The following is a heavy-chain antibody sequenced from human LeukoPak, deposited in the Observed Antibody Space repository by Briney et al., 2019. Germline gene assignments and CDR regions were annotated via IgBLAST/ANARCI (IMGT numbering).Heavy chain of an antibody. CDR2: ISSGGSTI. Sequence: GGSLRLSCAASGFTFSDYYMSWIRQAPGKGLEWVSYISSGGSTIYYADSVKGRFTISRDNAKNSLYLQMNSLRAEDTAVYYCASAIAVAGSPFDYWGQGTLVTVSS. CDR1: GFTFSDYY. V-gene: IGHV3-11*01. D-gene: IGHD6-19*01. J-gene: IGHJ4*02. CDR3: ASAIAVAGSPFDY.